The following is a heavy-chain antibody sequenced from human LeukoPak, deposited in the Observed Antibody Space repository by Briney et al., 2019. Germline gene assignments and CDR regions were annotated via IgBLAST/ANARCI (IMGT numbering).Heavy chain of an antibody. Sequence: ASVKVSCKASGYTFTSYGINWVRQAPGQGLEWMGWIGAYKGNTHYAQKLQGRVTMTKDTSTNTAYMELRNLRSEDTAVYYCARDGPTSIAALGYYHMDVWGKGTTVTVSS. D-gene: IGHD6-6*01. V-gene: IGHV1-18*01. CDR3: ARDGPTSIAALGYYHMDV. CDR1: GYTFTSYG. CDR2: IGAYKGNT. J-gene: IGHJ6*03.